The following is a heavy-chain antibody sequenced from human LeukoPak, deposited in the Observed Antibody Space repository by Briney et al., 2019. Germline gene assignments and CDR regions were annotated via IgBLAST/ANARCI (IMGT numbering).Heavy chain of an antibody. CDR1: GFTFSSYA. J-gene: IGHJ6*02. D-gene: IGHD2-2*01. CDR2: ISGSGGST. V-gene: IGHV3-23*01. Sequence: GGSLRLSCAASGFTFSSYAMSWVRQAPGKGLEWVSAISGSGGSTYYADSVKGRFTISRDNSKNTLYLQMNSLRAEDTAVYYCAKDIWASEVVVPAAVEVYYYYYYGMDVWGQGTTVTVSS. CDR3: AKDIWASEVVVPAAVEVYYYYYYGMDV.